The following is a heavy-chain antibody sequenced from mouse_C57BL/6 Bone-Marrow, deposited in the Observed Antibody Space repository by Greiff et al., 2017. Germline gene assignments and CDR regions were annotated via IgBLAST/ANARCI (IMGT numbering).Heavy chain of an antibody. D-gene: IGHD2-4*01. V-gene: IGHV6-3*01. CDR3: TGPIYYDYDEGPWCAY. Sequence: DVKLVESGGGLVQPGGSMKLSCVASGFTFSNYWMNWVRQSPEKGLEWVAQIRLKSDNYATHYAESVKGRFTISRDDSKSSVYLQMNNLRAEDTGIYYCTGPIYYDYDEGPWCAYWGQGTLVTVSA. J-gene: IGHJ3*01. CDR2: IRLKSDNYAT. CDR1: GFTFSNYW.